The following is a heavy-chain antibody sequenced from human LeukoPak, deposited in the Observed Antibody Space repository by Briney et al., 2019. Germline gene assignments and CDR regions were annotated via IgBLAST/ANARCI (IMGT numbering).Heavy chain of an antibody. CDR2: MNPNSGNT. Sequence: SVKVSCKASGYTFTSYDINWVRQATGQGLEWMGWMNPNSGNTGYAQKFQGRVTMTRNTSISTAYMELSSLRSEDTAVYYCARSSVDTAMVALVHWFDPWAREPWSPSPQ. D-gene: IGHD5-18*01. CDR3: ARSSVDTAMVALVHWFDP. V-gene: IGHV1-8*01. CDR1: GYTFTSYD. J-gene: IGHJ5*02.